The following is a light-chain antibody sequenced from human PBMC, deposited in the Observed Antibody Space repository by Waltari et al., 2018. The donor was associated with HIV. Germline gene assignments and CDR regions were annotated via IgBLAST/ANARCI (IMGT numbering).Light chain of an antibody. Sequence: QSALTQPRSVSGSPGQSVTISCPGTSNDVGAYGFVSWYQQHPGNAPRLMIFDVISRPSGVPDRFSGSKSGSTASLTISGLQAEDEADYYCSSYAGSYIWVFGGGTKLTVL. CDR3: SSYAGSYIWV. V-gene: IGLV2-11*01. J-gene: IGLJ3*02. CDR1: SNDVGAYGF. CDR2: DVI.